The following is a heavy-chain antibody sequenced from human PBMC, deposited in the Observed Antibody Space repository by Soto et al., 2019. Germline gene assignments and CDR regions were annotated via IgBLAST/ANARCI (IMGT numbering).Heavy chain of an antibody. V-gene: IGHV5-10-1*03. CDR3: ARGLPAAGTYYYYGMDV. CDR1: GYSFTSYW. D-gene: IGHD6-13*01. CDR2: IDPSDSYT. J-gene: IGHJ6*02. Sequence: EVQLVQSGAEVKKPGESLKISCKGSGYSFTSYWISWVRQMPGKGLEWMGRIDPSDSYTNYSPSFQGHVTISADKSIRTAYLQWRSLKASDTAMYYCARGLPAAGTYYYYGMDVWGQGTTVTVSS.